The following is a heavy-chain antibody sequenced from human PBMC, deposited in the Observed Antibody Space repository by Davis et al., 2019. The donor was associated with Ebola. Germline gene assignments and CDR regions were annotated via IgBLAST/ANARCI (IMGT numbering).Heavy chain of an antibody. D-gene: IGHD2-2*01. CDR1: VGTFRIYA. Sequence: SVKVSCKASVGTFRIYAISWVRQAPGQGLEWMGGIIPIFGTANYAQKFQGRVTITADESTSTAYMELSRLRSDDTAVYYCARDRRVPYYYYGMDVWGQGTTVTVSS. CDR2: IIPIFGTA. CDR3: ARDRRVPYYYYGMDV. V-gene: IGHV1-69*13. J-gene: IGHJ6*02.